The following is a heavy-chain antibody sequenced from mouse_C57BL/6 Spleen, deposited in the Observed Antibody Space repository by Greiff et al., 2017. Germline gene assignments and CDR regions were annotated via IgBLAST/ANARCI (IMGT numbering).Heavy chain of an antibody. Sequence: QVQLKESGAELVRPGTSVKVSCKASGYAFTNYLIEWVKQRPGQGLEWIGVINPGSGGTNYNEKFKGKATLTADKSSSTAYMQLSSLTSEDSAVYFCARVVAHFDYWGQGTTLTVSS. J-gene: IGHJ2*01. D-gene: IGHD1-1*01. CDR3: ARVVAHFDY. V-gene: IGHV1-54*01. CDR2: INPGSGGT. CDR1: GYAFTNYL.